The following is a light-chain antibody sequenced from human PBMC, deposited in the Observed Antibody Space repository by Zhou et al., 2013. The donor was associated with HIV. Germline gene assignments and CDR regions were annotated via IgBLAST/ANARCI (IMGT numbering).Light chain of an antibody. CDR3: QQLNSYPLT. CDR2: AAS. V-gene: IGKV1-9*01. J-gene: IGKJ4*01. Sequence: DIQMTQSPSSLSASTGDRVTITCRASQDVSSHLAWYQQKPGRAPKLLIYAASTLQSGVPSRFGGSGAGTEFTLTISSLQPEDFATYYCQQLNSYPLTFGGGSKVEIK. CDR1: QDVSSH.